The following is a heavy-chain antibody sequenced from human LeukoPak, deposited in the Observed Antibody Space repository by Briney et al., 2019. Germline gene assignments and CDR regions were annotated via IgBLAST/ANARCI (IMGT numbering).Heavy chain of an antibody. CDR3: ARLAGRPTFRDKYYYYGMDV. V-gene: IGHV4-59*08. J-gene: IGHJ6*02. Sequence: PSETLSLTCTVSGGSISSYYWSWIRQPPGKGLEWIGYIYYSGSTNYNPPLKSRVTISVDTSKNQFSLKLSSVTAADTAVYYCARLAGRPTFRDKYYYYGMDVWGQGTAVTVSS. CDR2: IYYSGST. CDR1: GGSISSYY. D-gene: IGHD2-15*01.